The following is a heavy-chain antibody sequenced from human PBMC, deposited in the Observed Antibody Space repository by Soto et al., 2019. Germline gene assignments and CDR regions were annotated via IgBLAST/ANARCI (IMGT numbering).Heavy chain of an antibody. Sequence: ASVKVSCKASGYTFTSYAMHWVRQAPGQRLEWMGWINAGNGNTKYSQKFQGRVTITRDTSTSTAYMELRSLRSDDTAVYYCAREANCSGGSCYNYGMDVWGQGTTVTVSS. J-gene: IGHJ6*02. D-gene: IGHD2-15*01. CDR1: GYTFTSYA. CDR3: AREANCSGGSCYNYGMDV. V-gene: IGHV1-3*01. CDR2: INAGNGNT.